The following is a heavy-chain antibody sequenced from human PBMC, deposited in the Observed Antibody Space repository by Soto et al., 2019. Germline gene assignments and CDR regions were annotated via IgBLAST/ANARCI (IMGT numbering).Heavy chain of an antibody. J-gene: IGHJ6*02. CDR2: INHSVST. D-gene: IGHD3-3*01. CDR1: GGSFSGYY. V-gene: IGHV4-34*01. CDR3: VRANSAGVFWSGYPYYYYGMAV. Sequence: SETLSLTCAVYGGSFSGYYWSWIRQPPGKGLEWIGEINHSVSTNYNPSLKSRVTISVDTSKNQFSLKLSSVTAADTAVYYCVRANSAGVFWSGYPYYYYGMAVWGQGTPGTVS.